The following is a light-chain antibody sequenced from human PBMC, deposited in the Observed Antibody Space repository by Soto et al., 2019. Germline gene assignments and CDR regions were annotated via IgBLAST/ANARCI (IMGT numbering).Light chain of an antibody. J-gene: IGLJ1*01. CDR2: SNN. Sequence: QSVLTQPPSASGTPGQRVTISCSGSSSKIGSNSVNWYQELPGTAPKLLIYSNNQWPSGVPDRFSGSKSGTSASLAISGLQSEDEADYYCAAWDDSLNVRYVFGTGTKVTVL. CDR1: SSKIGSNS. V-gene: IGLV1-44*01. CDR3: AAWDDSLNVRYV.